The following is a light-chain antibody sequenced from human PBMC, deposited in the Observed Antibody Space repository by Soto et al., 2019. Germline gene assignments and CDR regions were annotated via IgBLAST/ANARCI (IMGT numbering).Light chain of an antibody. Sequence: QSVLAQPPSVSWAPGHRFTISFTGSISNIGEGYDVHWYQQLPVTAPKLLIYGNINRPSGVPDRFSGSNSGTSASLAITGLKAEDEADYYCQSYDSSLSGYVFGTGTKVPVL. CDR3: QSYDSSLSGYV. V-gene: IGLV1-40*01. J-gene: IGLJ1*01. CDR2: GNI. CDR1: ISNIGEGYD.